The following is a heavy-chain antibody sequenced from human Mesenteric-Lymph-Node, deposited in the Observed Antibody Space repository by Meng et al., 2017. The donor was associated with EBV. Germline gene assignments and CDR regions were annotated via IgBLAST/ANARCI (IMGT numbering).Heavy chain of an antibody. CDR1: DDSFSINDYW. J-gene: IGHJ4*02. D-gene: IGHD2-2*02. CDR2: FYYSGTT. V-gene: IGHV4-39*01. CDR3: VRQAYNEIYPRQSDC. Sequence: QLALQWSGPGLVKPSGTLSLTCTVSDDSFSINDYWWGWIRQPPGKGLEWIGSFYYSGTTYYSPSLKGRITISADRSKNQFSLHLNSVTAADTAFYYCVRQAYNEIYPRQSDCWAQGTLVTVSS.